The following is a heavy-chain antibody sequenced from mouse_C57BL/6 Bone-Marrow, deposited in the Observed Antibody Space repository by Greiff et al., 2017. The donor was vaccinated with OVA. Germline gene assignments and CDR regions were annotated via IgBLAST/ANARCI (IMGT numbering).Heavy chain of an antibody. V-gene: IGHV1-61*01. J-gene: IGHJ2*01. D-gene: IGHD3-3*01. CDR2: IYPSDSET. Sequence: VQLKQPGAELVRPGSSVKLSCKASGYTFTSYWMDWVKQRPGQGLEWIGNIYPSDSETHYNQKFKDKATLTVDKSSSTAYMQLSSLTSEDSAVYYCASRAPMGYFFDYWGQGTTLTVSS. CDR3: ASRAPMGYFFDY. CDR1: GYTFTSYW.